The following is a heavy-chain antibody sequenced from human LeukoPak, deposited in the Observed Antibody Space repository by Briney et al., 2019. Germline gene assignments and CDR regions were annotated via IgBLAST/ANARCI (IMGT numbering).Heavy chain of an antibody. D-gene: IGHD3-22*01. CDR3: ASGDYDDSSGYYGNEYFQH. V-gene: IGHV1-46*01. J-gene: IGHJ1*01. CDR1: GYTFTSYY. Sequence: ASVKVSCKASGYTFTSYYMHWVRQAPGQGLEWMGIINPSGGSTSYAQKFQGRVTMTRDTSTSTVYMELSSLRSEDTAVYYCASGDYDDSSGYYGNEYFQHWGQGTLVTVSS. CDR2: INPSGGST.